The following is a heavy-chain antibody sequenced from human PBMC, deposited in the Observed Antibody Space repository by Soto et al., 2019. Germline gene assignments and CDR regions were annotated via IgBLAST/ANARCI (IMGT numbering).Heavy chain of an antibody. V-gene: IGHV3-11*06. CDR1: GFPFSDYY. D-gene: IGHD2-21*01. Sequence: PGGSLRLSCATSGFPFSDYYMSWIRQAPGKGLEWLSHISPKSTYRNYADSVKGRFTISRDNTKSSLFLQMNSLGVEDTAVYYCARGGGGGLFEHWGQGVLVTVPS. J-gene: IGHJ4*02. CDR2: ISPKSTYR. CDR3: ARGGGGGLFEH.